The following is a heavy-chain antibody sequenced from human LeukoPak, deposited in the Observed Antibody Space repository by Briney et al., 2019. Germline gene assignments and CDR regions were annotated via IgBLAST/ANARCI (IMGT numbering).Heavy chain of an antibody. CDR1: GYSFISYY. CDR2: INPSGGNT. V-gene: IGHV1-46*01. J-gene: IGHJ4*02. D-gene: IGHD2-15*01. Sequence: ASVKVSCKASGYSFISYYVHWVRQAPGQRLEWLGTINPSGGNTKYAQKFQGRVSLTRDTSTSTVYLELNSLRSEDTADYFCARGAQTAVVGTLVDYWGQGTLVTVSS. CDR3: ARGAQTAVVGTLVDY.